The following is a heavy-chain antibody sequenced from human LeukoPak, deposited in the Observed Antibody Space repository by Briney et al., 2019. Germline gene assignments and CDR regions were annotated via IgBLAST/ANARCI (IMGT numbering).Heavy chain of an antibody. J-gene: IGHJ6*02. Sequence: GESLKISCKGSGYSFTSYWIGWVRQMPGKGLEWMGIIYPGDSDTRYSPSFQGQVTISADKSISTAYLQWSSPKASDTAMYYCARTYCSSTSCYPPHYYGMDVWGQGTTVTVSS. CDR3: ARTYCSSTSCYPPHYYGMDV. CDR2: IYPGDSDT. D-gene: IGHD2-2*01. CDR1: GYSFTSYW. V-gene: IGHV5-51*01.